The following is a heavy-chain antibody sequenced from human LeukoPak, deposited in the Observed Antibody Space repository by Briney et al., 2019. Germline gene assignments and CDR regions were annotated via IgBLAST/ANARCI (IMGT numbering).Heavy chain of an antibody. CDR2: IYYSGST. CDR1: GGSISSGSYY. Sequence: SKTLSLTCGVSGGSISSGSYYWSWIRQPPGKGLEWIGYIYYSGSTNYNPSLKSRVTISVDTSKNQFSLKLSSVTAADTAVYYCARYRIAAAGTLSYYYYMDVWGKGTTVTVSS. J-gene: IGHJ6*03. D-gene: IGHD6-13*01. CDR3: ARYRIAAAGTLSYYYYMDV. V-gene: IGHV4-61*01.